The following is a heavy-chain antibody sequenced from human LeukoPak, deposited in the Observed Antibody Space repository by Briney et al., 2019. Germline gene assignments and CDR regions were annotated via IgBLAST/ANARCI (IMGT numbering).Heavy chain of an antibody. J-gene: IGHJ5*02. CDR1: GYSISSGYY. CDR2: IYHSGRT. V-gene: IGHV4-38-2*01. CDR3: ASSPSRDNWFDP. Sequence: SETLSLTCAVSGYSISSGYYWGWIRQPPGKGLEWIGSIYHSGRTYYNPSLKSRATISVDTSKNQFSLKLSSVTAADTAVYYCASSPSRDNWFDPWGQGTLVTVSS. D-gene: IGHD2-2*01.